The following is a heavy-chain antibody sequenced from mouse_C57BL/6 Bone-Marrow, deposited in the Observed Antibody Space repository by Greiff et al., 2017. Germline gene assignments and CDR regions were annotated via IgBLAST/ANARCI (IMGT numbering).Heavy chain of an antibody. Sequence: EVKLVESGAELVRPGASVKLSCTASGFNIKDDYMHWVKQRPEQGLEWIGWIDPENGDTEYASKFQGKATITADTSSYTAYLQLSSLTSEDTAVYYCTSYGRFDYWGQGTTLTVSS. CDR3: TSYGRFDY. CDR2: IDPENGDT. CDR1: GFNIKDDY. D-gene: IGHD1-1*01. V-gene: IGHV14-4*01. J-gene: IGHJ2*01.